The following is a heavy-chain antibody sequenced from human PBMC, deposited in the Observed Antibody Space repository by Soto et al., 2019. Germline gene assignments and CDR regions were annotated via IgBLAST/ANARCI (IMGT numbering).Heavy chain of an antibody. V-gene: IGHV3-74*01. CDR2: INSDGSST. J-gene: IGHJ6*02. Sequence: GGSLRLSCAASGFTFSSYWMHWVRQAPGKGLVWVSRINSDGSSTSYADSVKGRFTISRDNAKNTLYLQMNSLRAEDTAVYYCARDWVTMVRGVIRGLWYDMDFWGQGTTVTVSS. CDR3: ARDWVTMVRGVIRGLWYDMDF. D-gene: IGHD3-10*01. CDR1: GFTFSSYW.